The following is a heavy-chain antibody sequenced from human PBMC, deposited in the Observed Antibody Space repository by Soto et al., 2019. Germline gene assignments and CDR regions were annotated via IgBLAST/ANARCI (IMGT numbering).Heavy chain of an antibody. V-gene: IGHV4-59*01. J-gene: IGHJ3*02. CDR2: MYYDGRT. Sequence: SETLSLTCTVSLDSSTSYSWSWIRQPPGKGLEWIGYMYYDGRTNYNPSLNSRVTISADTSKNQFSLRLSYVTAADTAVYYCARDRLRGYGAFDIWGQGTMVTVSS. CDR1: LDSSTSYS. CDR3: ARDRLRGYGAFDI. D-gene: IGHD5-12*01.